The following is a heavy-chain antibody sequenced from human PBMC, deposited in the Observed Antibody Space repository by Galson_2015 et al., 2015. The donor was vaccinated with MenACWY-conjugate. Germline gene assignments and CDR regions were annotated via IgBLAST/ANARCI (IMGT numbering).Heavy chain of an antibody. CDR1: GGSITSYY. CDR2: VHHTGST. Sequence: SETLSLTCTVSGGSITSYYWNWIRQPPGKGLEWIGYVHHTGSTSYRPSLRSRVTMSVDTSNSHFSLKLSSVTAADTAVYYCARCEASLNAFDIWGRGTMVTVSS. D-gene: IGHD2-21*01. J-gene: IGHJ3*02. CDR3: ARCEASLNAFDI. V-gene: IGHV4-59*01.